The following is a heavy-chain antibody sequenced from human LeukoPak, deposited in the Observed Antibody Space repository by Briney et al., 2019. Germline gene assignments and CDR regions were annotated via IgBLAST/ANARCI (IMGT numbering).Heavy chain of an antibody. CDR1: GGTFSSYA. D-gene: IGHD1-26*01. V-gene: IGHV1-69*05. J-gene: IGHJ4*02. CDR3: ARVGATYYFDY. CDR2: IIPIFGTA. Sequence: GASVKVSCKASGGTFSSYAISWVRQAPGQGLEWVGWIIPIFGTANYAQKFQGRVTITTDESTSTAYMELSSLRSEDTAVYYCARVGATYYFDYWGQGTLVTVSS.